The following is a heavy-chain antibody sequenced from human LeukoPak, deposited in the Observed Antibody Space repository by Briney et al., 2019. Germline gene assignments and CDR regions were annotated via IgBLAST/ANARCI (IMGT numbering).Heavy chain of an antibody. J-gene: IGHJ4*02. V-gene: IGHV1-2*02. CDR1: GYTFTGYY. CDR2: INPNSGGT. CDR3: AREDPNGSGNLDY. Sequence: ASVKVSCKASGYTFTGYYMHWVRQAPGQGLEWMGWINPNSGGTNYAQKFQGRVTMTRDTSISTAYMELSRLRSDDTAVYYCAREDPNGSGNLDYWGQGTLVTVSS. D-gene: IGHD3-10*01.